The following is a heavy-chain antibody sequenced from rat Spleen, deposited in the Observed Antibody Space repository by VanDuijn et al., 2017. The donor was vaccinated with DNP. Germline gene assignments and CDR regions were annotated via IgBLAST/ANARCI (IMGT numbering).Heavy chain of an antibody. D-gene: IGHD1-2*01. Sequence: QVQLRESGPGLVQPSQILSLTCTVSGFSVTSYSITWVRQPSGRGPEWIASMSSGGSTYYNSGLKSRLSISRDTSRSQVFLKMSSLRTEDTAIYFCTREEPRVLSYFSSLFDYWGQGVMVTVSS. CDR1: GFSVTSYS. CDR2: MSSGGST. V-gene: IGHV2-6*01. J-gene: IGHJ2*01. CDR3: TREEPRVLSYFSSLFDY.